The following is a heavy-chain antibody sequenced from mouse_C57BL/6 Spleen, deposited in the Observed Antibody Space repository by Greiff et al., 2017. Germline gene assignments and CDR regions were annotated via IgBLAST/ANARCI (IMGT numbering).Heavy chain of an antibody. CDR3: ARSEELHFDY. Sequence: QVQLQQSGAELVRPGTSVKVSCKASGYAFTNYLIEWVKQRPGQGLEWIGVINPGSGGTNYNEKFKGKATLTADKSSSTAYMQLSSLTSEDSAVXFCARSEELHFDYWGQGTTLTVSS. CDR1: GYAFTNYL. V-gene: IGHV1-54*01. J-gene: IGHJ2*01. CDR2: INPGSGGT.